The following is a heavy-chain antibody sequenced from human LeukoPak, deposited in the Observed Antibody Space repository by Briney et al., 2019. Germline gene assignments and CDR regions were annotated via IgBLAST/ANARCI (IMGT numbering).Heavy chain of an antibody. CDR1: GGTFSSYA. CDR3: ARFVGVRGVIKVGSGHFDI. J-gene: IGHJ3*02. D-gene: IGHD3-10*01. Sequence: SVKVSCKASGGTFSSYAISWVRQAPGQGLEWMGRIIPILGIANYAQKFQGRVTITADKSTSTAYMELSSLRSEDTAVYYCARFVGVRGVIKVGSGHFDIWGQGTMVTVSS. CDR2: IIPILGIA. V-gene: IGHV1-69*04.